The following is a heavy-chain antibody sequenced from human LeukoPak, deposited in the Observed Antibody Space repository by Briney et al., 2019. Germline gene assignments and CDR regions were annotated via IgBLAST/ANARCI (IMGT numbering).Heavy chain of an antibody. J-gene: IGHJ4*02. CDR2: IYYSGST. D-gene: IGHD6-19*01. CDR3: AKDRAWGTQWLARGSDY. V-gene: IGHV4-59*01. Sequence: PSETLSLTCTVSGGSISSYYWSWIRQPPGKGLEWIGYIYYSGSTNYNPSLKSRVTISVDTSKNQFSLKLSSVTAADTAVYYCAKDRAWGTQWLARGSDYWGQGTLVTVSS. CDR1: GGSISSYY.